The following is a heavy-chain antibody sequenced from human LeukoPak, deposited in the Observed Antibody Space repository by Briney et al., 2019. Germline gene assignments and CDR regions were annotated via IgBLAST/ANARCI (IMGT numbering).Heavy chain of an antibody. V-gene: IGHV4-59*01. CDR2: IYYSGST. D-gene: IGHD5-18*01. CDR3: ARGYGNPHFDY. J-gene: IGHJ4*02. Sequence: KSSETLSLXCTVSGGSISSYYWSWSRQPPGKGLEWIGYIYYSGSTNYNPSLKSRVTISVDTSKNQFSLKLSSVTAADTAVYYCARGYGNPHFDYWGQGTLVTVSS. CDR1: GGSISSYY.